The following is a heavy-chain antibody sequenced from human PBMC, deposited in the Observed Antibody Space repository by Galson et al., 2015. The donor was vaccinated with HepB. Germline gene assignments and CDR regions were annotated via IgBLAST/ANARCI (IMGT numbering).Heavy chain of an antibody. D-gene: IGHD3-22*01. V-gene: IGHV4-31*03. CDR3: ARDSPSGYSDY. CDR2: IYYSGST. J-gene: IGHJ4*02. Sequence: TLSLTCTVSGGSISSGGYYWSWIRQHPGKGLEWIGYIYYSGSTYYNPSLKSRVTISVDTSKNQFSLKLSSVTAADTAVYYCARDSPSGYSDYWGQGTLVTVSS. CDR1: GGSISSGGYY.